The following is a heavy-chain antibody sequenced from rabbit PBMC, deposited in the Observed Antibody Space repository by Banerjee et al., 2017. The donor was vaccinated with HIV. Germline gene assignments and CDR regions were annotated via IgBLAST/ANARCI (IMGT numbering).Heavy chain of an antibody. J-gene: IGHJ4*01. D-gene: IGHD4-1*01. CDR2: IYAGSSGST. Sequence: QEQLEESGGDLVKPEGSLTLTCTASGFSFSGSYYMCWVRQAPGKGLDWIACIYAGSSGSTYYASWAKGRFTISKTSSTTVTLQMTSLTAADTATYFCARSDSSDWALNLWGPGTLVTVS. CDR1: GFSFSGSYY. V-gene: IGHV1S45*01. CDR3: ARSDSSDWALNL.